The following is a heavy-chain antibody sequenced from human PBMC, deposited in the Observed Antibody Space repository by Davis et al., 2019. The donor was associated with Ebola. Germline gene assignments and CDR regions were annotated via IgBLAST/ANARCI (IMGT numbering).Heavy chain of an antibody. Sequence: GESLKISCAASGFTFSSYDMNWVRQAPGKGLEWVSFIRTGSTASIYYADSVKGRFTASRDNAKNTLFLQMNSLRADDTAVYYCARDVGGRAGYWGQGTLVTVSS. V-gene: IGHV3-48*04. CDR2: IRTGSTASI. CDR1: GFTFSSYD. J-gene: IGHJ4*02. CDR3: ARDVGGRAGY.